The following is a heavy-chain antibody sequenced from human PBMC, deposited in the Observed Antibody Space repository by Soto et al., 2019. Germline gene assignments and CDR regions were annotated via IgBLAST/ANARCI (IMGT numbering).Heavy chain of an antibody. J-gene: IGHJ5*02. Sequence: SETLSLTCTVSGGSISSYYWSWIRQPPGKGLEWIGEINHSGSTNYNPSLKSRVTISVDTSKNQFSLKLSSVTAADTAVYYCARLGKQQLVRGGSWFDPWGQGTLVTVSS. CDR3: ARLGKQQLVRGGSWFDP. V-gene: IGHV4-34*01. CDR2: INHSGST. CDR1: GGSISSYY. D-gene: IGHD6-13*01.